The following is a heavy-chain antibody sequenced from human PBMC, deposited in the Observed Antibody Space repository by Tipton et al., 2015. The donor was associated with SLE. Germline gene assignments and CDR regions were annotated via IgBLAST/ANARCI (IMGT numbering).Heavy chain of an antibody. CDR1: GGSILSSNYF. CDR2: MFFTGTT. Sequence: TLSLTCNVSGGSILSSNYFWGWIRQPPGKGLEWIGNMFFTGTTYCNPPLESRVTISVDSSKNQFSLKLTTVTAADTALYYCACLYSSSFQRDSWGQGTLVTVSS. J-gene: IGHJ5*02. D-gene: IGHD6-19*01. V-gene: IGHV4-39*07. CDR3: ACLYSSSFQRDS.